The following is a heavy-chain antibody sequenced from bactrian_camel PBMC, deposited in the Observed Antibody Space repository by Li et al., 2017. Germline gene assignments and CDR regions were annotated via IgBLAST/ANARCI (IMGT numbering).Heavy chain of an antibody. CDR2: NDSDGST. Sequence: HVQLVESGGSSVQAGGSLRLSCAASSGYKYSYICMGWFRQPPGKEREGVAVNDSDGSTSYADSVKGRFTVSKDNAKNTLYLQMNSLNPEDTAMYYCAARPGTWCGLNWVLFRYWGQGTQVTVS. D-gene: IGHD6*01. CDR3: AARPGTWCGLNWVLFRY. J-gene: IGHJ6*01. V-gene: IGHV3S53*01. CDR1: SGYKYSYIC.